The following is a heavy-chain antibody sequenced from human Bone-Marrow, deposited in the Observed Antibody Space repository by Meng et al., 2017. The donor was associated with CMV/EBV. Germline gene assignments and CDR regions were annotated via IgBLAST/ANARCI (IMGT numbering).Heavy chain of an antibody. D-gene: IGHD6-13*01. CDR3: AMYGYSSSWYVPWFDP. CDR2: INSSGGRT. CDR1: GYTFTSYF. V-gene: IGHV1-46*01. Sequence: ASVKVSCKAAGYTFTSYFMHWVRQAPGQGLEWMGKINSSGGRTTYAQKFQGRLTMTRDTSITTAYMELSSLRAEDTAVYYCAMYGYSSSWYVPWFDPWGQGTLVTVSS. J-gene: IGHJ5*02.